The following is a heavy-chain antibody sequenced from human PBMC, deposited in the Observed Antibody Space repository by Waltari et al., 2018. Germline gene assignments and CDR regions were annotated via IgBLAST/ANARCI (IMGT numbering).Heavy chain of an antibody. D-gene: IGHD1-26*01. CDR1: GGSISSHY. CDR3: ARASGSYSYYYMDV. V-gene: IGHV4-59*11. CDR2: IYYSGST. Sequence: QVQLQESGPGLVKPSETMSLTCTVSGGSISSHYWSWIRQPPGKGLEWIGYIYYSGSTNYNPSLKSRVTISVDTSKNQFSPKLSSVTAADTAVYYCARASGSYSYYYMDVWGKGTTVTVSS. J-gene: IGHJ6*03.